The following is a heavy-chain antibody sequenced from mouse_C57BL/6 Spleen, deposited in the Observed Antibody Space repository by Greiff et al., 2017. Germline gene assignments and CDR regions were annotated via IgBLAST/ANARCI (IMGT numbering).Heavy chain of an antibody. J-gene: IGHJ2*01. CDR3: ASDYYGGYFDY. CDR2: INPSSGYT. V-gene: IGHV1-4*01. CDR1: GYTFTSYT. D-gene: IGHD1-1*01. Sequence: QVQLKQSGAELARPGASVKMSCKASGYTFTSYTMHWVKQRPGQGLEWIGYINPSSGYTKYNQKFKDKATLTADKSSSTAYMQLSSLTSEDSAVYDCASDYYGGYFDYWGQGTTLTVSS.